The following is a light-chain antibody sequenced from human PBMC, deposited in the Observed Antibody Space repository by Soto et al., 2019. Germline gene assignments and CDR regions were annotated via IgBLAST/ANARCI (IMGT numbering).Light chain of an antibody. Sequence: QAVVTQSPSASASLGASVKLTCTLSSGHSSYAIAWHQQQPEKGPRYLMKLSSDGSHSKGDGIPDRFSGSSSGAERYLTISRLQSEDEADYYCQTWDTGARVVFGGGSKLTV. V-gene: IGLV4-69*01. CDR3: QTWDTGARVV. J-gene: IGLJ2*01. CDR2: LSSDGSH. CDR1: SGHSSYA.